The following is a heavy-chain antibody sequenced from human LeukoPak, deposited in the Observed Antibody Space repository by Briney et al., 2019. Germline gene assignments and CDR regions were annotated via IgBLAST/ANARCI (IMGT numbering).Heavy chain of an antibody. CDR3: AKDTLRMYYYDSSVFDY. J-gene: IGHJ4*02. V-gene: IGHV3-23*01. Sequence: GGSLRLSCAASGFTFSSYAMSWVRQAPGKGLEWVSAISGSGGSTYYADSVKGRFTISRDNSKNTLYLQMNSLRAEDTAVYYCAKDTLRMYYYDSSVFDYWGQGTLVTVSS. D-gene: IGHD3-22*01. CDR1: GFTFSSYA. CDR2: ISGSGGST.